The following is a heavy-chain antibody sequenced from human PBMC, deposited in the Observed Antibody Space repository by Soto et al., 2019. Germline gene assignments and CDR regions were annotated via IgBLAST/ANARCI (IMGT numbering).Heavy chain of an antibody. J-gene: IGHJ5*02. CDR1: GGSISSGGYS. V-gene: IGHV4-30-2*01. D-gene: IGHD3-3*01. CDR2: IYHSGST. CDR3: ARVPGDFGSGYYSWFDP. Sequence: QLQLQESGSGLVKPSQTLSLTCAVSGGSISSGGYSWSWIRQPPGKGLEWIGYIYHSGSTYYNPSLRSRVTISGYRSKIQFSLKLRSVTAADTAVYYCARVPGDFGSGYYSWFDPWGQGTLVTVSS.